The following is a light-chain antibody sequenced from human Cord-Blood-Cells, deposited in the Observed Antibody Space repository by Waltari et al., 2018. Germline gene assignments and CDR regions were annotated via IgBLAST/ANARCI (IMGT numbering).Light chain of an antibody. CDR3: QQYDNLPLT. CDR1: QDISNY. J-gene: IGKJ4*01. V-gene: IGKV1-33*01. Sequence: DIQMTQSSSSLSAAGGGRVTITCQASQDISNYLNWYQQKPGKAPKPLIYDASNLETGVPSRFSGSGSGTDFTFTISSLQPEDIATYYCQQYDNLPLTFGGGTKVEIK. CDR2: DAS.